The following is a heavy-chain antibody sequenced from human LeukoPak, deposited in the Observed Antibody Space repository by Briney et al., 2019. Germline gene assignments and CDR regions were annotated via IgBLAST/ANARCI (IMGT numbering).Heavy chain of an antibody. J-gene: IGHJ4*02. CDR2: INASSGGT. CDR3: ARGARMYYYDSSGYNDY. CDR1: GYIFSGYY. Sequence: VASVKVSCKTSGYIFSGYYMHWVRQAPGQGLEWMGCINASSGGTNYTQKFQGRVTMTRDTSISTAYMELSRLRSDDTAVYYCARGARMYYYDSSGYNDYWGQGTLVTVFS. V-gene: IGHV1-2*02. D-gene: IGHD3-22*01.